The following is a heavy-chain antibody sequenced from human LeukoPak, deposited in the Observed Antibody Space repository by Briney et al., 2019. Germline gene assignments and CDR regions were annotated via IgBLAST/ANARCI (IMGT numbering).Heavy chain of an antibody. CDR2: ISADGGST. D-gene: IGHD5-18*01. CDR3: AGGRGYIYGSDY. J-gene: IGHJ4*02. Sequence: GGSLRLSCAASGFMFSNYDMHWVRQAPGKGLEYVLHISADGGSTYYAISVKGRFTISRDNSRNTLYLQMGSLRAEDMAVYYCAGGRGYIYGSDYWGQGTLVTVSS. V-gene: IGHV3-64*01. CDR1: GFMFSNYD.